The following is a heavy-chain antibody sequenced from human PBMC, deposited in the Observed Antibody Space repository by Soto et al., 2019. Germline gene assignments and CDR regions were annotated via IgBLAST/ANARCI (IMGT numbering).Heavy chain of an antibody. CDR3: ARAYYDFWSGYWRWFDP. D-gene: IGHD3-3*01. Sequence: PSETLSLTCTVSGGSMSNYYWSWIRQPPGKGLEWIGYIYYSGSTNYSPALKSRVTISVDTSKNQFSLKLSSVTAADTAVYYCARAYYDFWSGYWRWFDPWGQGTLVTVSS. V-gene: IGHV4-59*01. J-gene: IGHJ5*02. CDR2: IYYSGST. CDR1: GGSMSNYY.